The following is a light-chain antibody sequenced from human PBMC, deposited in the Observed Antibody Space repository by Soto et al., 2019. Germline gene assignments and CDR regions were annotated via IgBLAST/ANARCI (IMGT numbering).Light chain of an antibody. CDR2: AAS. CDR3: QKYNSAPAT. J-gene: IGKJ4*01. Sequence: DIQMTQSPSSLSASVGDRVTITCRASQGIGNYLAWYQQKPGQVPNLLIYAASTWQSGVPSRFSGSGSGTDFTLTINSLQHLDVATYYWQKYNSAPATFGGGTKVEIK. CDR1: QGIGNY. V-gene: IGKV1-27*01.